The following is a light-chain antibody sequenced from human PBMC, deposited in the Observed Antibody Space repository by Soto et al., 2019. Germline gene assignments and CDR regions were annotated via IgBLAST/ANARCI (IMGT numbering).Light chain of an antibody. V-gene: IGKV3-20*01. CDR1: QSVSSTY. CDR2: GAS. Sequence: IVLTQSPGTLSLSPGERATLSCRASQSVSSTYLAWYQQRPGQAPRLLIYGASSRATGIPDRFSGSGSGTDFTLTISRLEPEDSAVYYCHQYNSSKNTFGGGTKVELK. CDR3: HQYNSSKNT. J-gene: IGKJ4*02.